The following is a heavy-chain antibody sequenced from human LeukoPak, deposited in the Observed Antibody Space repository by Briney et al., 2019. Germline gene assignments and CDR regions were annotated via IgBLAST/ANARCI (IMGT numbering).Heavy chain of an antibody. CDR2: ISSRATNI. J-gene: IGHJ3*02. V-gene: IGHV3-48*03. CDR1: GFAFSSLE. D-gene: IGHD2-15*01. CDR3: AREGYCRDDTCLSYDAFDI. Sequence: GGSLRLSCAASGFAFSSLEMNWVRQAPGKGLEWDSYISSRATNIYYADCVKVRFTISRDNAKNSLYLQMNSLRAEDTAVYYCAREGYCRDDTCLSYDAFDIWGQGTMVTVSS.